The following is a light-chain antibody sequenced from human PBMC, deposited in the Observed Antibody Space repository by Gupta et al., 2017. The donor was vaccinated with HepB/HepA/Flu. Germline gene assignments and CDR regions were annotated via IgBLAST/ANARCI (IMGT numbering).Light chain of an antibody. CDR1: ITNIGSNT. V-gene: IGLV1-44*01. Sequence: QSVLTQPPSASGTPGQRVTFPCSGDITNIGSNTVNWYRQLPGTAPKLLIYSNTLRPSGVPDRFSGSKSGTLASLAIGGLQSEDEADYYCEAWDDRLTGRVFGGGTRLTVL. CDR2: SNT. J-gene: IGLJ3*02. CDR3: EAWDDRLTGRV.